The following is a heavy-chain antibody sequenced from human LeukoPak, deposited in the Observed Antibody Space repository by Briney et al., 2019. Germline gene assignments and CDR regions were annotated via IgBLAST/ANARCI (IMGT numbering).Heavy chain of an antibody. J-gene: IGHJ2*01. Sequence: PSETLSLTCAVSGDSITSDKWWTWVRQPPGKGLEWIGEIHHSKSSNYYPSLKSRVTISVDTSKNQFSLKLSSVTAADTAVYYCARDEDLGYFDLWGRGTLVTVSS. CDR1: GDSITSDKW. CDR2: IHHSKSS. CDR3: ARDEDLGYFDL. V-gene: IGHV4-4*02.